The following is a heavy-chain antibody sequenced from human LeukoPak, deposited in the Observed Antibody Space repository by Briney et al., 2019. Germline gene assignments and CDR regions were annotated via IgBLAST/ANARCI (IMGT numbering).Heavy chain of an antibody. CDR1: GFNFSTSW. Sequence: PGGSLRLSCTASGFNFSTSWMSWVRQAPGKGLEWLANLKEDGGEKYYVDSVKGRFTISRDNARNSLYLQMNSLRAEDTAVYYCAKDRRRDDILTGSFSDWGQGTLVTVSS. D-gene: IGHD3-9*01. CDR2: LKEDGGEK. V-gene: IGHV3-7*01. CDR3: AKDRRRDDILTGSFSD. J-gene: IGHJ4*02.